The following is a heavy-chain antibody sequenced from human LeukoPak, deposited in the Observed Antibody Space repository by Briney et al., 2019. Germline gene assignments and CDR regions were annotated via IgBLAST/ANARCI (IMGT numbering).Heavy chain of an antibody. CDR2: IWYDGSNK. Sequence: PGGSLRLSCAASGFTFSSYGMHWVRQAPGKGLEWVAIIWYDGSNKYYADSVKGRFTISRDNSKNTLYLQMNSLRAEDTAVYYCARDHSPWYYDSSGYCFDYWGQGTLVTVSS. J-gene: IGHJ4*02. V-gene: IGHV3-33*01. D-gene: IGHD3-22*01. CDR3: ARDHSPWYYDSSGYCFDY. CDR1: GFTFSSYG.